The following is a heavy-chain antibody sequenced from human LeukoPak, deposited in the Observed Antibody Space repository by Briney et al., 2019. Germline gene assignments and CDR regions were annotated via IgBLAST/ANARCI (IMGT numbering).Heavy chain of an antibody. CDR3: ARDHRYSYGYALYYYYGMDV. CDR1: GFTFSSYA. J-gene: IGHJ6*02. D-gene: IGHD5-18*01. V-gene: IGHV3-30-3*01. CDR2: ISYDGSNK. Sequence: GGSLRLSCAASGFTFSSYAMHWVRQAPGKGLEWVAVISYDGSNKYYADSVKGRFTIPRDNSKNTLYLQMNSLRAEDTAVYYCARDHRYSYGYALYYYYGMDVWGQGTTVTVSS.